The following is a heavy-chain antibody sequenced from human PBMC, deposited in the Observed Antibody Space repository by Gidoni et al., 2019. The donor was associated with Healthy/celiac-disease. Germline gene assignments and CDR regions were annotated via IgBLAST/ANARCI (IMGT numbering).Heavy chain of an antibody. CDR3: ACEGPYISSPGYYFDY. Sequence: EVQLVECGGGLIQPRASLRLSCAVSGFTVSRNYMTCVRQAPGNGLEWVSGIYSSGSKEYADSENGRFNISRDNAKNTRYLQMNSLRAEYTAVDYCACEGPYISSPGYYFDYWGQGTLVTVSS. V-gene: IGHV3-53*01. J-gene: IGHJ4*02. CDR1: GFTVSRNY. D-gene: IGHD6-6*01. CDR2: IYSSGSK.